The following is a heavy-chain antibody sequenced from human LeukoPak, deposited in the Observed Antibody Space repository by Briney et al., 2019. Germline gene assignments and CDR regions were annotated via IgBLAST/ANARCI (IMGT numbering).Heavy chain of an antibody. Sequence: SQAQYLTCTVSGGCISSGDYYWSWIRQHPGKGQEWIGYVYYSGSSYYNPSLKSRVTISVDTSKIQFSLKLSSVTAADTAVYYCARASITTIGFPWGQGTLVTVSS. D-gene: IGHD3-22*01. CDR2: VYYSGSS. J-gene: IGHJ5*02. CDR3: ARASITTIGFP. V-gene: IGHV4-31*03. CDR1: GGCISSGDYY.